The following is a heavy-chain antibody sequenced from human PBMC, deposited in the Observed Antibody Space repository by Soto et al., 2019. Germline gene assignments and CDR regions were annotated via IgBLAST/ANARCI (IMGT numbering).Heavy chain of an antibody. CDR2: ISYDGSNK. J-gene: IGHJ4*02. D-gene: IGHD3-22*01. V-gene: IGHV3-30*18. Sequence: GGSLRLSCAASGFTFSDYYMHWVRQAPGKGLEWVAVISYDGSNKYYADSVKGRFTISRDNSKNTLYLQMNSLRAEDTAVYYCAKGHYYDSSGYYPFDYWGQGTLVTVSS. CDR3: AKGHYYDSSGYYPFDY. CDR1: GFTFSDYY.